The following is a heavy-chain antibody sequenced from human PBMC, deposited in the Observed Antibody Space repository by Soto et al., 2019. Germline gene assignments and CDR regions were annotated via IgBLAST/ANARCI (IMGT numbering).Heavy chain of an antibody. D-gene: IGHD4-17*01. CDR1: GGSISSGGYS. Sequence: PSETLSLTCAVSGGSISSGGYSWSWIRQPPGKGLEWIGYIYHSGSTYYNPSLKSRVTISVDRSKNQFSLKLSSVTAADTAVYYCARYYGDYQNWFDPWGRGTLVTVSS. V-gene: IGHV4-30-2*01. J-gene: IGHJ5*02. CDR2: IYHSGST. CDR3: ARYYGDYQNWFDP.